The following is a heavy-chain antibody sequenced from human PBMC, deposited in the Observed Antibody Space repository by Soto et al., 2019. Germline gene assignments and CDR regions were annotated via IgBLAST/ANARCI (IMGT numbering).Heavy chain of an antibody. Sequence: QLQLQESGPGLVKPSETLSLTCTVSGGSISSSSYYWGWIRQPPGKGLEWIGSIYYSGSTYYNPSLKSRVTISVDTSKNQFSLKLSSVTAADTAVYYCASCPYGSGSYSLGWFDPWGQGTLVTVSS. D-gene: IGHD3-10*01. CDR1: GGSISSSSYY. CDR3: ASCPYGSGSYSLGWFDP. J-gene: IGHJ5*02. V-gene: IGHV4-39*01. CDR2: IYYSGST.